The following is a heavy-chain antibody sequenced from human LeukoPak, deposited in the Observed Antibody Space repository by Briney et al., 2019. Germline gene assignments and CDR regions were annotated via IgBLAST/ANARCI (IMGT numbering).Heavy chain of an antibody. J-gene: IGHJ6*03. CDR1: GCSINRISYY. D-gene: IGHD3-22*01. CDR3: ARTYDSPGYYSPDYYYMDV. V-gene: IGHV4-39*01. Sequence: PSETLSLTFTVSGCSINRISYYWVWIRQPPGKGLDWVDRIYYSGSTYYHPSLKSRVTISVDTYKTQFSLKLSSVTAADTAVYYCARTYDSPGYYSPDYYYMDVWGKGTTVTISS. CDR2: IYYSGST.